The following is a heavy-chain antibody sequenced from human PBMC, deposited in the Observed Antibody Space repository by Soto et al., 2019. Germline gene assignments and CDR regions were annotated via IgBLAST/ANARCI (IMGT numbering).Heavy chain of an antibody. V-gene: IGHV3-11*01. CDR1: GFTFSDYY. CDR2: ISSSGSTI. Sequence: KPGGSLRLSCAASGFTFSDYYMSWIRQAPGKGLEWVSYISSSGSTIYYADSVKGRFTISRDNAKNSLYLQMNSLRAEDTAVYYCVRDRQAMATIFVPFDYWGQGTLVTVSS. J-gene: IGHJ4*02. D-gene: IGHD5-12*01. CDR3: VRDRQAMATIFVPFDY.